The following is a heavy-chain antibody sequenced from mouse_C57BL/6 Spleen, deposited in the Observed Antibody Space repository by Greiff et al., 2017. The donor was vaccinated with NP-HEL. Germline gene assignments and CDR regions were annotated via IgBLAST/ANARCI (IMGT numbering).Heavy chain of an antibody. Sequence: DVKLVESGGGLVKPGGSLKLSCAASGFTFSDYGMHWVRQAPEKGLEWVAYISSGSSTIYYVDTVKGRFTISRDNAKNTLFLQMSSLRSEDTAMYYCARRDYDYVFAYWGQGTLVTVSA. V-gene: IGHV5-17*01. J-gene: IGHJ3*01. CDR3: ARRDYDYVFAY. CDR1: GFTFSDYG. CDR2: ISSGSSTI. D-gene: IGHD2-4*01.